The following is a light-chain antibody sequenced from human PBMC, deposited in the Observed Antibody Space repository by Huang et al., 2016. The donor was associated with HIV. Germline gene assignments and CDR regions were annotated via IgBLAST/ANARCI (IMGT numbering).Light chain of an antibody. V-gene: IGKV3-15*01. CDR2: AAS. CDR1: QVVSSH. J-gene: IGKJ3*01. CDR3: QQYNDFRST. Sequence: ETVMTQSPVTLSVSPGDRASLACRSSQVVSSHLAWYQQKPGQAPRLLIYAASNRATGVPARFSGSGAGTEFTLTISTLQSEDSAVYYCQQYNDFRSTFGPGTRVEIK.